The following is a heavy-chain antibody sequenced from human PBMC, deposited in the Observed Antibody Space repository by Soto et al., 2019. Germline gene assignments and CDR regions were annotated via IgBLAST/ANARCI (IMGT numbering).Heavy chain of an antibody. CDR3: ARGRVVAATRDAPNPDWYFDL. CDR1: GGSISSSSYY. CDR2: IYYSGST. V-gene: IGHV4-39*01. J-gene: IGHJ2*01. Sequence: QLQLQESGPGLVKPSETLSLTCTVSGGSISSSSYYWGWIRQPPGKGLEWIGSIYYSGSTYYNPSLKSRVTISVDTSKNQFSLKLSSVTAADTAVYYCARGRVVAATRDAPNPDWYFDLWGRGTLVTVSS. D-gene: IGHD2-15*01.